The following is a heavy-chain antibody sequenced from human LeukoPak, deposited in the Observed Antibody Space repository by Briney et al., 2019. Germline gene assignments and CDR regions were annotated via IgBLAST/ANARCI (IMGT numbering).Heavy chain of an antibody. D-gene: IGHD5-18*01. V-gene: IGHV4-59*12. CDR3: ARGVGIQLWIY. CDR1: GGSISGYY. Sequence: SETLSLTCTVSGGSISGYYWSWIRQPPGKGLEWIGYIHYSGSTNYNPSVKSRVTISVDTSKNQFSLKLSSVTAADTAVYYCARGVGIQLWIYGGEGTLVTVSS. J-gene: IGHJ4*02. CDR2: IHYSGST.